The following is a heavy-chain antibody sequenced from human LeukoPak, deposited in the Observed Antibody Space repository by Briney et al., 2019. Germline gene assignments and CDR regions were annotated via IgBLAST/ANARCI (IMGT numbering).Heavy chain of an antibody. D-gene: IGHD3-10*01. CDR1: GRSISSYY. CDR2: IYYSGST. V-gene: IGHV4-59*01. Sequence: SETLSLTCTVSGRSISSYYWSCIRQPPGKGLEWIGYIYYSGSTNYNPSLKSRVTISVDTSKSQFSLKLSSVTAADTAVYYCARTDGSGSLIFDYWGQGTLVTVSS. CDR3: ARTDGSGSLIFDY. J-gene: IGHJ4*02.